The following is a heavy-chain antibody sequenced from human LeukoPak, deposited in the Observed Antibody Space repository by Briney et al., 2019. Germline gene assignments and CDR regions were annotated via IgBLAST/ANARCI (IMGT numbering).Heavy chain of an antibody. D-gene: IGHD1-26*01. CDR3: ARGISGSYSDWFDP. CDR2: IIPILGIA. V-gene: IGHV1-69*04. J-gene: IGHJ5*02. CDR1: GGTFSSYA. Sequence: ASVKVSCKASGGTFSSYAISWLRQAPGQGLEWMGRIIPILGIANYAQKFQGRVTITADKSTSTAYMELSSLRSEDTAVYYCARGISGSYSDWFDPWGQGTLVTVSS.